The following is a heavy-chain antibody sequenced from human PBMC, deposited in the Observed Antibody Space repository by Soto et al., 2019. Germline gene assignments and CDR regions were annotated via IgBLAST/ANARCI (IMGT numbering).Heavy chain of an antibody. D-gene: IGHD3-22*01. CDR3: ARVTYYYDSSGYYGYYFDY. CDR1: GGSISSYY. Sequence: SETLSLTCTVSGGSISSYYWSWIRQPPGKGLEWIGYIYYSGSTNYNPSLKSRVTISVDTSKNQFSLKLSSVTAADTAVYYCARVTYYYDSSGYYGYYFDYWGQGTLVTVS. CDR2: IYYSGST. J-gene: IGHJ4*02. V-gene: IGHV4-59*01.